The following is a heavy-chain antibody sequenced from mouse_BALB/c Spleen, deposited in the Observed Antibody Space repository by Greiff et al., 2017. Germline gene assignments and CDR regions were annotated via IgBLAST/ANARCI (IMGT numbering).Heavy chain of an antibody. V-gene: IGHV5-6-5*01. J-gene: IGHJ1*01. CDR2: ISSGGST. Sequence: EVHLVESGGGLVKPGGSLKLSCAASGFTFSSYAMSWVRQTPEKRLEWVASISSGGSTYYPDSVKGRFTICRDNARNILYLQMSSLRSEDTAMEYCARGRGYESSYDWYVDVWGAETTVTVSS. CDR1: GFTFSSYA. CDR3: ARGRGYESSYDWYVDV. D-gene: IGHD1-1*01.